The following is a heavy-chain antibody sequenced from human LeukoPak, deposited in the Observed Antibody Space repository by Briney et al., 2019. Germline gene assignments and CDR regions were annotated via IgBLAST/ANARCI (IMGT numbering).Heavy chain of an antibody. J-gene: IGHJ4*02. CDR1: GFTFSSYA. Sequence: GGSLRLSCAASGFTFSSYAMHWVRQAPGKGLEWVAVISYDGSNKYYADSVKGRFTISRDNSENTLYLQMNSLRAEDTAVYYCARFDIVVVVAATGALDYWGQGTLVTVSS. CDR2: ISYDGSNK. D-gene: IGHD2-15*01. CDR3: ARFDIVVVVAATGALDY. V-gene: IGHV3-30-3*01.